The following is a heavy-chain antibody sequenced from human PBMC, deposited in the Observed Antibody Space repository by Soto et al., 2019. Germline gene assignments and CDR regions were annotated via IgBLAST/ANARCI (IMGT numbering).Heavy chain of an antibody. V-gene: IGHV3-33*01. CDR2: LWYDGSNQ. CDR1: GFTFSSYG. D-gene: IGHD2-8*01. J-gene: IGHJ6*02. Sequence: PGGSLRLSCAASGFTFSSYGMHWVRQAPGKGLEWVAVLWYDGSNQYYADSVKGRFTISRDNSKNTLYLQMNSLRAEATAVYYCARDKYGPPAGGMAVWGPGTTVTVSS. CDR3: ARDKYGPPAGGMAV.